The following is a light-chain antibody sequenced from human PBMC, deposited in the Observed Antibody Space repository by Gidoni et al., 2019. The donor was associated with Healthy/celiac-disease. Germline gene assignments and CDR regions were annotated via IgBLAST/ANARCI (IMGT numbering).Light chain of an antibody. Sequence: QSALTQPASVSGSPGQSITISCTGTSSDVGGYNYVSWYQQHPGKAPKLMIYEVSTRPSVVSTRFSGSKSGNTASLTISGLQAEDEADYYCSSYTSSSTLGVFGGGTKLTVL. CDR1: SSDVGGYNY. J-gene: IGLJ3*02. V-gene: IGLV2-14*01. CDR2: EVS. CDR3: SSYTSSSTLGV.